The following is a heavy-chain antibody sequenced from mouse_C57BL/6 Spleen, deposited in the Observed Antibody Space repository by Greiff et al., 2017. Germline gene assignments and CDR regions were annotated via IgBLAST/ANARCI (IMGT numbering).Heavy chain of an antibody. V-gene: IGHV1-18*01. CDR3: ARAVAYEGYWYFDV. D-gene: IGHD6-5*01. Sequence: VQLQQSGPELVKPGASVKIPCKASGYTFTDYNMAWVKQSPGQGLEWIGDINPNNGGTIYNQKFKGKATLTVDKSSSTAYMELRSLTSEDTAVYYCARAVAYEGYWYFDVWGTGTTVTVA. CDR1: GYTFTDYN. CDR2: INPNNGGT. J-gene: IGHJ1*03.